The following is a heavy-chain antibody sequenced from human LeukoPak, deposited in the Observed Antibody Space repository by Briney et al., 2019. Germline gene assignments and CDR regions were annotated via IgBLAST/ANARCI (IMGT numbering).Heavy chain of an antibody. J-gene: IGHJ5*02. V-gene: IGHV3-23*01. Sequence: GGSLRLSCEDSGFTFRSYEMNWVRQAPGKGLEWVSGISPSGSISYYADSVKGRFTISRDNSKNTVSLQMNSLRAEDTALYYCARDLDWGAFDAWGQGTLVTVSS. CDR2: ISPSGSIS. CDR3: ARDLDWGAFDA. D-gene: IGHD3-9*01. CDR1: GFTFRSYE.